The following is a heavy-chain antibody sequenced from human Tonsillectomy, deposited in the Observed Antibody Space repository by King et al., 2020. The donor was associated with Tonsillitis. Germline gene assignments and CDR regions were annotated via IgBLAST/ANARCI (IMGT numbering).Heavy chain of an antibody. V-gene: IGHV3-30*02. CDR1: GFTFSSYG. CDR3: AKGGGEPTVDAFDI. CDR2: IRYDGSNK. Sequence: VQLVESGGGVVQPGGSLRLSCAASGFTFSSYGMHWVRQAPGKGLEWVAFIRYDGSNKYYADSVKGRFTISRDNSKNTLYLQMNSLRAEDTTVYYCAKGGGEPTVDAFDIWGQGTMVTVSS. D-gene: IGHD3-16*01. J-gene: IGHJ3*02.